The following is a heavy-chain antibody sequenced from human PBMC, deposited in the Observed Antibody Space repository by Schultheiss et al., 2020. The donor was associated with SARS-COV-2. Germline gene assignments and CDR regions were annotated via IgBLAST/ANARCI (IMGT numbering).Heavy chain of an antibody. CDR1: GFTVSSNY. J-gene: IGHJ3*02. Sequence: GGSLRLSCAASGFTVSSNYMSWVRQAPGKGLEWVSVIYSGGSTYYADSVKGRFTISRDNSKNTLYLQMNSLRAEDTAVYYCARGVTIFGVVIAAQDAFDIWGQGTMVTVSS. CDR3: ARGVTIFGVVIAAQDAFDI. D-gene: IGHD3-3*01. CDR2: IYSGGST. V-gene: IGHV3-53*01.